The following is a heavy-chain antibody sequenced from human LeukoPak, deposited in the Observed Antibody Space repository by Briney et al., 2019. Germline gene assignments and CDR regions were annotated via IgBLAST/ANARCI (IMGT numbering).Heavy chain of an antibody. Sequence: GASVKVSCKVSGYTLTELSMHWVRQAPGKGLEWMGGFDPEDGETIYAQKFQGRVTMTEDTSTDTAYMELSSLRSEDTAVYYCATELTTIFGVVIMDMPFDYWGQGTLVTVSS. CDR3: ATELTTIFGVVIMDMPFDY. D-gene: IGHD3-3*01. V-gene: IGHV1-24*01. CDR1: GYTLTELS. J-gene: IGHJ4*02. CDR2: FDPEDGET.